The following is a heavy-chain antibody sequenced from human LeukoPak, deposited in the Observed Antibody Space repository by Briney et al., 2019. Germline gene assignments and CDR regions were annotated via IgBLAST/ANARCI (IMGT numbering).Heavy chain of an antibody. CDR2: INPTSGVT. CDR1: GYTFTGYF. Sequence: ASVNVSCKASGYTFTGYFMHWVRQAPGQGPEWMGLINPTSGVTRYGQKFQGRVTMTRDPSINTVHMELTSLRSDDSAVYYCARALIYNSGTPFDSWGQGTLVTVSS. CDR3: ARALIYNSGTPFDS. V-gene: IGHV1-2*02. D-gene: IGHD1-1*01. J-gene: IGHJ4*02.